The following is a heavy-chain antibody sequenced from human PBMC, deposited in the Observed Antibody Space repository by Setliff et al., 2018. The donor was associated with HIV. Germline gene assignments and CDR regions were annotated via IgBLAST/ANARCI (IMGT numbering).Heavy chain of an antibody. CDR1: GYSFTNFW. Sequence: GESLKISCKGSGYSFTNFWIGWVRQMPEKGLEWMGIIYPGDSDTRYSPSFEGQVTISADKSINTAYLQWTSLRASDTAMYYCAKHMVRGAITGEAFDVWGQGTMVTVSS. J-gene: IGHJ3*01. D-gene: IGHD3-10*01. V-gene: IGHV5-51*01. CDR2: IYPGDSDT. CDR3: AKHMVRGAITGEAFDV.